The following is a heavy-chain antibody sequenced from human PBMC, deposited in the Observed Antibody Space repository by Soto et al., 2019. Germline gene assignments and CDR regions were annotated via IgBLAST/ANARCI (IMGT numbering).Heavy chain of an antibody. CDR1: GFSLSTSGVG. CDR2: IYWDDDK. Sequence: QITLKESGPTLVKPTQTLTLTCTFSGFSLSTSGVGVGWIRQPPGKALEWLALIYWDDDKRYSPSLKSRLTINKDTYKNQVVLTMTHMDPVDTATYYWAHSPGWCDCYSDAFDIWGQGTMVTVSS. V-gene: IGHV2-5*02. J-gene: IGHJ3*02. CDR3: AHSPGWCDCYSDAFDI. D-gene: IGHD2-21*02.